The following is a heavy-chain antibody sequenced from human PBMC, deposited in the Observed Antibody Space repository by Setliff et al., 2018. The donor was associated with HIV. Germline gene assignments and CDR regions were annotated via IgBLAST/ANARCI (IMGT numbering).Heavy chain of an antibody. CDR2: IYSGGTT. V-gene: IGHV3-53*01. J-gene: IGHJ4*02. D-gene: IGHD6-13*01. Sequence: SCSASGFSVSSHYVTWVRRAPGKGLEWVSAIYSGGTTYYADSVKGRFIISRDKSKNTVYLQMNSLRVEDTAVYYCATEGIAATGPVHGYWGQGTLVTVSS. CDR3: ATEGIAATGPVHGY. CDR1: GFSVSSHY.